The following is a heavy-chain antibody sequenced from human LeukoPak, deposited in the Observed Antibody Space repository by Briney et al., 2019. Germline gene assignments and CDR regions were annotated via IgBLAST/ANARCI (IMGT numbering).Heavy chain of an antibody. CDR3: AREWGYDFWSGYYTNAFDI. V-gene: IGHV1-69*01. CDR2: IIAIFGTA. D-gene: IGHD3-3*01. Sequence: SVKVSCKASGGTFSSYAISRVRRAPGQGLEWMGGIIAIFGTANYAQKFQGRVTITADESTSTAYMELSSLRSEDTAVYYCAREWGYDFWSGYYTNAFDIWGQGTMVTVSS. CDR1: GGTFSSYA. J-gene: IGHJ3*02.